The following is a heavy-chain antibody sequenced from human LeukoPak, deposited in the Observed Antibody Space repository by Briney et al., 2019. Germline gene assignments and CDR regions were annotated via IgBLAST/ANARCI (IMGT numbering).Heavy chain of an antibody. Sequence: SETLSLTCTVSGGSISSGSHYWGWIRQPPGKGLEWLANIYYSGSTYYNPSLKSRVAISVDTSKTLCSLNLSSVTATDTAVYYCARVVVTGGYYFDYWGQGTLVTVSS. CDR2: IYYSGST. CDR3: ARVVVTGGYYFDY. D-gene: IGHD2-2*01. J-gene: IGHJ4*02. V-gene: IGHV4-39*01. CDR1: GGSISSGSHY.